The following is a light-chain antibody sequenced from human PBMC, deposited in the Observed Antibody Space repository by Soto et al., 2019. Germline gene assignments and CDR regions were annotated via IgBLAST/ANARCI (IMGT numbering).Light chain of an antibody. CDR2: GAS. J-gene: IGKJ2*01. CDR3: QQYGSSPRT. Sequence: EIVLTQSPGTLSLSPGERATLSCRASQSVTSSYLAWYQQKPGQAPRLLIYGASSRATGIPDRFSGSGSGTDFTLTINRLKPEDFAVYYCQQYGSSPRTFGQGTKLEMK. CDR1: QSVTSSY. V-gene: IGKV3-20*01.